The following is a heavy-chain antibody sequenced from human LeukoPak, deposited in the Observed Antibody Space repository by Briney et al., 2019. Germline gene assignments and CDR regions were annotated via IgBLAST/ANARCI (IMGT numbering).Heavy chain of an antibody. CDR1: GGSFSGYY. CDR3: ATHTAYPAFDI. J-gene: IGHJ3*02. D-gene: IGHD5-18*01. V-gene: IGHV4-34*01. CDR2: IHHSGST. Sequence: SETLSLTCAVYGGSFSGYYWSWIRQPPGKGLEWIGEIHHSGSTNYNPSLKSRVTISVDTSKNQFSLKLSSVTAADTAVYYCATHTAYPAFDIWGQGTMVTVSS.